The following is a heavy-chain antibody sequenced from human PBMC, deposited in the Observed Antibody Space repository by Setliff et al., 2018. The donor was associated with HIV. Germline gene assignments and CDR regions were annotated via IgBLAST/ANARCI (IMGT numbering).Heavy chain of an antibody. D-gene: IGHD3-9*01. V-gene: IGHV1-69*13. J-gene: IGHJ4*02. CDR1: GGTFSSYA. CDR3: AGSILTGYYTFGADY. Sequence: SVKVSCKASGGTFSSYAINWVRQAPGQGLEWMGGIIPMFATANYAQKFQGRVTITADESTSTAYMELSSLRSEDTAVYYCAGSILTGYYTFGADYWGQGTLVTVS. CDR2: IIPMFATA.